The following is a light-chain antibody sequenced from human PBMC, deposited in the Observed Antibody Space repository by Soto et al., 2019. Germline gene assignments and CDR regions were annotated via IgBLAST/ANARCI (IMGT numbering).Light chain of an antibody. J-gene: IGLJ3*02. CDR2: EVI. CDR1: SSDVGAYNY. CDR3: SSYAGSNNVV. V-gene: IGLV2-8*01. Sequence: QSALTQPPSASGSPGQSVTISCTGTSSDVGAYNYVSWYQQDPGKAPKLMVYEVIKRPSGVPDRFSGSKSGNTASLTVSGLQAEDEADYFCSSYAGSNNVVFGGGTKLTVL.